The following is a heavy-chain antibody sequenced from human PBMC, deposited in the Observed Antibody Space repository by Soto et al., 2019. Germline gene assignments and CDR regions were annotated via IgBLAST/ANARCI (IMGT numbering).Heavy chain of an antibody. D-gene: IGHD3-16*01. CDR3: AREGASAYYYYYGMDV. V-gene: IGHV1-46*01. CDR1: GHTFTSYY. CDR2: INPSGGST. Sequence: GASVKESCRASGHTFTSYYMHWVRQAPGQGLEWMGIINPSGGSTSYAQKFQGRVTMTRDTSTSTVYMELSSLRSEDTAVYYCAREGASAYYYYYGMDVWGQGTTVTVSS. J-gene: IGHJ6*02.